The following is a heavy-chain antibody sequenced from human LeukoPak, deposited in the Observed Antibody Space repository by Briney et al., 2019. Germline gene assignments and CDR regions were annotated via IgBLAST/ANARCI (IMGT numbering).Heavy chain of an antibody. CDR3: AKGTYFYNNPDY. D-gene: IGHD2/OR15-2a*01. CDR1: GFTFRSYG. V-gene: IGHV3-23*01. Sequence: GGSLRLSCAASGFTFRSYGMSWVRQAPGKGLEWVSLISDSGGSTYYADSVRGRFTISRDNSKSTLYLQMNSLRPKDTAVYYCAKGTYFYNNPDYWGQGTLVTVSS. CDR2: ISDSGGST. J-gene: IGHJ4*02.